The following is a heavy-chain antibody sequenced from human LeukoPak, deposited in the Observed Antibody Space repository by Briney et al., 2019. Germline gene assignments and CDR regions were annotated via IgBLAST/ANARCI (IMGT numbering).Heavy chain of an antibody. CDR2: ISYDGSNK. V-gene: IGHV3-30*03. J-gene: IGHJ4*02. Sequence: GGSLRLSCAASGFTFSSYGMHWVRQAPGKWLEWVAVISYDGSNKYYADSVKGRFTISRDNSKNTLYLQMNSLRPEDTAVYYCARDAPGPLDYWGQGTLVTVPS. CDR1: GFTFSSYG. CDR3: ARDAPGPLDY.